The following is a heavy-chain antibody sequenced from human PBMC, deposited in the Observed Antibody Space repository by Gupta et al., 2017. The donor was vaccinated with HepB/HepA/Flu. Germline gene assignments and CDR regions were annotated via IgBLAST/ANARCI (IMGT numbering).Heavy chain of an antibody. V-gene: IGHV2-70*15. CDR1: GFSLSTSGMC. J-gene: IGHJ4*02. D-gene: IGHD1-26*01. Sequence: QVTLRESGPALVKPTQTLTLTCTFSGFSLSTSGMCVSWIRQPPGKALEWLARIDWDDDKYYSISLKTRLTISKDTSKNQVVLTMTNMDPVDTATYYCVRIVGANTYPDYWGQGTLVTVSS. CDR3: VRIVGANTYPDY. CDR2: IDWDDDK.